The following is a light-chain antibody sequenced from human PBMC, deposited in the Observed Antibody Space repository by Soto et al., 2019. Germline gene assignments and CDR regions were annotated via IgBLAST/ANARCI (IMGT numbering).Light chain of an antibody. CDR2: WAS. CDR3: QQYECTPPT. J-gene: IGKJ2*01. V-gene: IGKV4-1*01. Sequence: DIVMTQSPDSLAVSLGDRATINCNSSQSVLYSSNNKNYLAWYQQRPGQPPKLLIYWASTRESGVPDRVSGSGSGTDFTLTITSLQAEDVAVYYCQQYECTPPTFGQGTKLEIK. CDR1: QSVLYSSNNKNY.